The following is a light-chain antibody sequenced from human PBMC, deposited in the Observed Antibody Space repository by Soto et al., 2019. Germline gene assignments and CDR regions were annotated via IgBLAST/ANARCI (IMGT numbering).Light chain of an antibody. CDR1: RSVGSR. J-gene: IGKJ2*01. CDR2: DAT. CDR3: QHSFGTPPYT. Sequence: DIQVTQSPSSLTASIGERVTITCRASRSVGSRLNWYQQKPGKAPALLIYDATDLQTGVPSRFLGRGSGTDFTLTITSLQPEDVATYYCQHSFGTPPYTFGQGTRL. V-gene: IGKV1-39*01.